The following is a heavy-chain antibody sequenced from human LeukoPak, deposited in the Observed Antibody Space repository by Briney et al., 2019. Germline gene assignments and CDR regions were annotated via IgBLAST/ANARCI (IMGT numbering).Heavy chain of an antibody. CDR2: MNPNSGNT. V-gene: IGHV1-8*02. CDR3: ATGKAGDGFDY. CDR1: GGTFSSYA. D-gene: IGHD6-13*01. J-gene: IGHJ4*02. Sequence: ASVKVSCKASGGTFSSYAISWVRQATGQGLEWMGWMNPNSGNTGYAQKFQGRVTMTRNTSISTAYMELSSLRSEDTAVYYCATGKAGDGFDYWGQGTLVTVSS.